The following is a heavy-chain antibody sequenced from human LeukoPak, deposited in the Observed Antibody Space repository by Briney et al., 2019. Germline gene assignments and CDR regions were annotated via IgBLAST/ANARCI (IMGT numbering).Heavy chain of an antibody. J-gene: IGHJ5*02. CDR3: ARHTYDSSGNNWFDP. Sequence: GESLKISCKGSGYSFTSYWIGWVRQMPGKGLEWMGIIYPGDSDTRYSPSFQGQVTISADKSISTAYLQWSSLKASDTAMYYCARHTYDSSGNNWFDPWGQGTLVTVSS. CDR2: IYPGDSDT. CDR1: GYSFTSYW. V-gene: IGHV5-51*01. D-gene: IGHD3-22*01.